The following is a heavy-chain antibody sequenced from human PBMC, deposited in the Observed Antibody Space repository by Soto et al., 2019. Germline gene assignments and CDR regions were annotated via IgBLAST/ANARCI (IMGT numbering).Heavy chain of an antibody. D-gene: IGHD5-12*01. CDR1: GFTFDDYA. Sequence: DVQLVESGGGLVQPGRSLRLYCAASGFTFDDYAMHWVRQAPGKGLEWVSGISWNSGSIGYADSVKGRFTISRDNAKNSLYLQMNSLRAEDTALYYCAKDDDYLSLSGSFDIWGQGTMVTVSS. V-gene: IGHV3-9*01. CDR3: AKDDDYLSLSGSFDI. CDR2: ISWNSGSI. J-gene: IGHJ3*02.